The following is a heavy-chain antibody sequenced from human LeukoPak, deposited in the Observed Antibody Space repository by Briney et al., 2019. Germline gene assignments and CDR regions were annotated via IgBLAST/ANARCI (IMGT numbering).Heavy chain of an antibody. J-gene: IGHJ3*02. CDR3: AKVPVFSLTISEVVTDDAFDI. CDR2: FSGSGGTT. D-gene: IGHD3-3*01. Sequence: PGGSLRLSCAASGFTFSSYAMNWVRQAPGRGLEWVSGFSGSGGTTYYADSVKGRFTISRDNSKNTLYLQMNSLRAEDTAVYYCAKVPVFSLTISEVVTDDAFDIWGQGTIVTVSS. CDR1: GFTFSSYA. V-gene: IGHV3-23*01.